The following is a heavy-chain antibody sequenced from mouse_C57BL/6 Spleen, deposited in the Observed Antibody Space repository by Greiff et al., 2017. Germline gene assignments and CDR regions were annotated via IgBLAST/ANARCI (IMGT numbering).Heavy chain of an antibody. CDR1: GFSLTSYG. J-gene: IGHJ4*01. V-gene: IGHV2-9*01. Sequence: QVQLKESGPGLVAPSPSLSISCTVSGFSLTSYGVHWVRQPPGKGLAWLGVIWGSGSKNYNSALMSRLSISKDNSKSQVFLKMNSLQTDDTAMYYCAKSLYYGGAMDYWGQGTSVTVSS. CDR2: IWGSGSK. D-gene: IGHD2-1*01. CDR3: AKSLYYGGAMDY.